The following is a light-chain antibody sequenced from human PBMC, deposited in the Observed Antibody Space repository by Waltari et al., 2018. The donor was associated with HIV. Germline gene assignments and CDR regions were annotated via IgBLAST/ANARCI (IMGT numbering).Light chain of an antibody. CDR3: LQDGSFPLT. V-gene: IGKV1-6*02. Sequence: AIQMTQSPSSLSASVGDRLTIPCRASQGIGNDLGWYQQKPGQAPKALIYAASSLQTGIPARFSGSRSGTDFTLTISSLQTEDSATYYCLQDGSFPLTFGPGTKVDV. CDR2: AAS. CDR1: QGIGND. J-gene: IGKJ3*01.